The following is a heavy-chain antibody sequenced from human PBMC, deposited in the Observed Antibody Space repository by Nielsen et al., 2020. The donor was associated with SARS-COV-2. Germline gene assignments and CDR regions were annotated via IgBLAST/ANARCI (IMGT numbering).Heavy chain of an antibody. D-gene: IGHD3-16*01. CDR2: VNHSGTT. Sequence: SETLSLTCAVSGGSFSGYYWSWIRQSPGKDLQWIGEVNHSGTTNYNPSLESRVTISVDTSKNQFSLKLSSVTAADTAVYYCARVGDSWAFEIWGQGTKVTVSS. CDR1: GGSFSGYY. V-gene: IGHV4-34*01. CDR3: ARVGDSWAFEI. J-gene: IGHJ3*02.